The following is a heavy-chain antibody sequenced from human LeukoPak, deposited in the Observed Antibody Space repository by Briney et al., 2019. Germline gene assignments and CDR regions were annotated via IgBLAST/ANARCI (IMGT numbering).Heavy chain of an antibody. J-gene: IGHJ3*02. CDR1: GFTFRSYS. Sequence: GGSLRLSCAASGFTFRSYSMNWVRQAPGKGLEWVSSISSSSSYIYYADSVKGRFTISRDNAKNSLYLQMNSLRAEDTAVYYCARDVDGYNPGAFDIWGQGTMVTVSS. CDR3: ARDVDGYNPGAFDI. D-gene: IGHD5-24*01. CDR2: ISSSSSYI. V-gene: IGHV3-21*01.